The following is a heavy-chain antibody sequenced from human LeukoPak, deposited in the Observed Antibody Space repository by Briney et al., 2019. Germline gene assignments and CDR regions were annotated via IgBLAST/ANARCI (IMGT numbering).Heavy chain of an antibody. CDR3: TRDGPRSSGYPDN. V-gene: IGHV4-39*07. CDR1: GGSISSSSYY. Sequence: SETLSLTCTVSGGSISSSSYYWGWIRQPPGKGLEWIGSIYYSGSTYYNPSLKSRATISVDTSKNQFSLKLSSVTAADTAVYYCTRDGPRSSGYPDNWGQGALVTVSS. J-gene: IGHJ4*02. CDR2: IYYSGST. D-gene: IGHD3-22*01.